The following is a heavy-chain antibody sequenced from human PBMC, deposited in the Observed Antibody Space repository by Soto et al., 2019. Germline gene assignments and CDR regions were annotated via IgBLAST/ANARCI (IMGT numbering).Heavy chain of an antibody. J-gene: IGHJ6*02. Sequence: GGSLRLSCAASGFTVSSNYMTWVRQAPGKGLEWVAVIWYDGSNKYYADSVKGRFTISRDNSKNTLYLQMNSLRAEDTAVYYCARDRDTYYYGSWGYYYGMDVWGQGTTVTVSS. D-gene: IGHD3-10*01. CDR2: IWYDGSNK. V-gene: IGHV3-33*08. CDR1: GFTVSSNY. CDR3: ARDRDTYYYGSWGYYYGMDV.